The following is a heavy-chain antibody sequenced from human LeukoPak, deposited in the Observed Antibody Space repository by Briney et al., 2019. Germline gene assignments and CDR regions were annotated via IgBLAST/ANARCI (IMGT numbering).Heavy chain of an antibody. D-gene: IGHD3-3*01. CDR2: INPNSGGR. Sequence: GASVKVSCKASGYTFTGYYIHWVRQAPGQGLEWVGWINPNSGGRNFAQKFQGRVTMTRDTSISTAYMELSRLRSDDTAVYYCARDANLPFLQWSHLNNWFDPWGQGTLVTVSS. V-gene: IGHV1-2*02. CDR1: GYTFTGYY. J-gene: IGHJ5*02. CDR3: ARDANLPFLQWSHLNNWFDP.